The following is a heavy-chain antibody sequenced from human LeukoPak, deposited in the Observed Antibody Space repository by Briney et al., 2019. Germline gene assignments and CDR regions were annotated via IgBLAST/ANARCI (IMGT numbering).Heavy chain of an antibody. CDR1: GGSTSSYY. CDR3: ARIPSPGWFDP. Sequence: GSLSLPCTVSGGSTSSYYWSWIRQPPGKGLEWIGYIYYSGSTNYNPSLKSRVTISVDTSKNQFSLKLPSVTAADTAVYYCARIPSPGWFDPWGQGTLVTVSS. CDR2: IYYSGST. J-gene: IGHJ5*02. V-gene: IGHV4-59*12.